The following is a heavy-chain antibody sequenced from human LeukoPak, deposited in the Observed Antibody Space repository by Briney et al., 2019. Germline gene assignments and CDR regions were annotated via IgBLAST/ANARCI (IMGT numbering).Heavy chain of an antibody. V-gene: IGHV3-23*01. CDR3: AKGWTKYCTGGNCYSPLYYFDY. Sequence: GGFLRLSCAASGFAFSSYAMNWVRQAPGKGLEWVSGISVSGVTTHYADSVKGRFTISRDNSKNTLYLQVNSLRADDTAVYYCAKGWTKYCTGGNCYSPLYYFDYWGQGTLVTVSS. D-gene: IGHD2-15*01. J-gene: IGHJ4*02. CDR2: ISVSGVTT. CDR1: GFAFSSYA.